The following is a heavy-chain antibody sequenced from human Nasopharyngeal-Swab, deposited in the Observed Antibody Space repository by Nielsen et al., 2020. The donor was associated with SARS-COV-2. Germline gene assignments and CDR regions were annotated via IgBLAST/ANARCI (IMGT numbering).Heavy chain of an antibody. CDR2: INHSGST. CDR1: GESFSGYY. V-gene: IGHV4-34*01. Sequence: SQTLSLTCAVYGESFSGYYWSWIRQPPGKGLEWIGEINHSGSTNYNPSLKSRVTISVDTSKNQFSLKLSSVTAADTAVYYCARPTRPYYYYYYGMDVWGQGTTVTVSS. CDR3: ARPTRPYYYYYYGMDV. J-gene: IGHJ6*02.